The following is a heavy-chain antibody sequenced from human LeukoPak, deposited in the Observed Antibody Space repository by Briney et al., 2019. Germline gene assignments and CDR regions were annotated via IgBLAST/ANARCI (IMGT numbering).Heavy chain of an antibody. CDR2: IGISGSHI. V-gene: IGHV3-21*01. CDR1: GFSFSTYS. J-gene: IGHJ4*02. Sequence: PGGSLRLSCVASGFSFSTYSMNWVRQAPGKGLEWVAAIGISGSHIYYADSVKGRFTISRGNAEQSLYLQMNSLRVEDTATYYYATRWGGSKHYFDYWGQGTLVAVSS. CDR3: ATRWGGSKHYFDY. D-gene: IGHD2-15*01.